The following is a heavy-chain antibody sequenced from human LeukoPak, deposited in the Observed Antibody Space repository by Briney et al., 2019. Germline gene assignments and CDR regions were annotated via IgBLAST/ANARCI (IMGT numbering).Heavy chain of an antibody. Sequence: PSETLSLTCAVYGGSFSNYYWSWIRPPPGKGLEWIGEINDSGRTNYNPSLMSRVTVSVDTSKKQFSLRLTSVTATDTAVYYCARRWNYGRNYYIDVWGKGATVSVSS. CDR2: INDSGRT. CDR1: GGSFSNYY. CDR3: ARRWNYGRNYYIDV. V-gene: IGHV4-34*01. J-gene: IGHJ6*03. D-gene: IGHD1-7*01.